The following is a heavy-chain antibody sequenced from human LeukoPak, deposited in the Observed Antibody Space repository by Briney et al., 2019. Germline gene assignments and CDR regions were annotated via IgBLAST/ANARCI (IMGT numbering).Heavy chain of an antibody. V-gene: IGHV1-2*02. Sequence: GASVKVSCKASGYTFTGYYMHWVRQAPGQGLEWMGWINPNSGGTNYAQKFQGRVTMNRDTSISTAYMELSRLRSDDTAVYYCASIYIAVAREYDAFDIWGQGTMVTVSS. J-gene: IGHJ3*02. CDR2: INPNSGGT. CDR3: ASIYIAVAREYDAFDI. D-gene: IGHD6-19*01. CDR1: GYTFTGYY.